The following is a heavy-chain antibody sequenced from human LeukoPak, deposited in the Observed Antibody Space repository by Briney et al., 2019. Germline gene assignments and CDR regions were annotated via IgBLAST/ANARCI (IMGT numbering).Heavy chain of an antibody. CDR2: ISYDGSNK. D-gene: IGHD3-10*01. Sequence: GRSLRLSCAASGFTFSSYGMHWVRQAPGKGLEWVAVISYDGSNKYYADSVKGRFTISRDNSKNTLYLQMNSLRAEDTAVYYCAKDELWFGELLSSSLDYWGQGTLVTVSS. V-gene: IGHV3-30*18. CDR3: AKDELWFGELLSSSLDY. CDR1: GFTFSSYG. J-gene: IGHJ4*02.